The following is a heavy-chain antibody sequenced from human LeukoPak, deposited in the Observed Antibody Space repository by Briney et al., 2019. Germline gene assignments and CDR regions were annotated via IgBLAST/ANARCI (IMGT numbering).Heavy chain of an antibody. CDR3: ARGRVGATGAYSFDY. CDR1: DDSISSYY. CDR2: ISYSGST. V-gene: IGHV4-39*07. Sequence: NPSETLSLTCTVSDDSISSYYWGWIRQPPGKGLEWIGSISYSGSTYYNPSLKSRVTISVDTSKNQFSLKLSSVTAADTAAHYCARGRVGATGAYSFDYWGQGTLVTVSS. D-gene: IGHD1-26*01. J-gene: IGHJ4*02.